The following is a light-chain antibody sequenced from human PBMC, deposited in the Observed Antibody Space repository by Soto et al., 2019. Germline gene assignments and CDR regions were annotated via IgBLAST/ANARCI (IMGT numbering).Light chain of an antibody. CDR3: QQYGSSPPS. J-gene: IGKJ2*01. CDR1: ESVSSGN. Sequence: IVLTQSPGTLSLSPGERVTLSCRASESVSSGNVGWYQQKPGQAPRLVIFGAIGRATGIPDRFRGSGSGTDFTLTISSLEPEDFAVYYCQQYGSSPPSFGQGTKLEIK. V-gene: IGKV3-20*01. CDR2: GAI.